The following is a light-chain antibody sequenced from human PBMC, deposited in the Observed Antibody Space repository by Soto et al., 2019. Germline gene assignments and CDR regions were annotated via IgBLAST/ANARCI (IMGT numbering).Light chain of an antibody. CDR2: EVS. CDR1: TSDVGDYNY. J-gene: IGLJ1*01. CDR3: CSYTSSSTYV. V-gene: IGLV2-14*01. Sequence: QSALTQPASVSGSPGQSITISCTGTTSDVGDYNYVSWYQHHPGKAPKLMIYEVSNRPSGVSNRFSGSKSGNTASLTISGLQAEDEADYYCCSYTSSSTYVFGSGTKVTVL.